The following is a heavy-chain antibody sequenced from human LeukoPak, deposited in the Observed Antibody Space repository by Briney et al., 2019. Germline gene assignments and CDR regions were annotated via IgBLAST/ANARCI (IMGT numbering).Heavy chain of an antibody. CDR2: IWYDGSNK. Sequence: GRSLRLSCAASGFTFSSYGLHWVRQAPGKELEWVAVIWYDGSNKYYADSVKGRFTISRDNSKNTLYLQMNSLRAEDTAVYYCAKVSPPIVVVPAAMDVWCQGTTVTVSS. J-gene: IGHJ6*02. CDR1: GFTFSSYG. D-gene: IGHD2-2*01. CDR3: AKVSPPIVVVPAAMDV. V-gene: IGHV3-33*06.